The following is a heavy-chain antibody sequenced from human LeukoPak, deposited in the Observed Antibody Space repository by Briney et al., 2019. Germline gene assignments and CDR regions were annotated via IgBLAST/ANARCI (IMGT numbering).Heavy chain of an antibody. CDR3: ARDLYSSGWYAGYYYYGMDV. D-gene: IGHD6-19*01. CDR2: ISSSSSYI. CDR1: GFTFSSYS. J-gene: IGHJ6*02. Sequence: GGSLRLSCAASGFTFSSYSMNWVRQAPGKGLEWVSSISSSSSYIYYADSVKGRFTISRDNAKNSLYLQMNSLRAEDTAVYYCARDLYSSGWYAGYYYYGMDVWGQGTTVTVSS. V-gene: IGHV3-21*01.